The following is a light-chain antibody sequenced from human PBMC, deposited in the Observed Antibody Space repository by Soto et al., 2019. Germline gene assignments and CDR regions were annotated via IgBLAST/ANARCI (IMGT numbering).Light chain of an antibody. CDR2: EVS. V-gene: IGLV2-14*01. CDR3: SSYTSSSPWV. J-gene: IGLJ3*02. CDR1: SSDVGGYNY. Sequence: QSVLTQPASVSGSPGQSITISCTGTSSDVGGYNYVSWYQQHSGKAPKLMIYEVSNRPSGVSNRFSGSKSGNTASLTISGLQAEDEADYYCSSYTSSSPWVFGGGTKLTVL.